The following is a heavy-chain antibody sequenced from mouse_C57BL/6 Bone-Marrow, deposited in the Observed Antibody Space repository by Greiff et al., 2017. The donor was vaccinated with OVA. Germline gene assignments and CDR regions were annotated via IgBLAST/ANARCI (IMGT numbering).Heavy chain of an antibody. CDR3: ARSDYGSLFDY. CDR2: IFPGSGST. D-gene: IGHD1-1*01. CDR1: GYTFTDYY. V-gene: IGHV1-75*01. J-gene: IGHJ2*01. Sequence: QVQLQQSGPELVKPGASVKISCKASGYTFTDYYINWVKQRPGQGLEWIGWIFPGSGSTYYNEKFKGKATLTVDKSSSTAYMLLSILTSEDSAVYFCARSDYGSLFDYWGQGTTLTVSS.